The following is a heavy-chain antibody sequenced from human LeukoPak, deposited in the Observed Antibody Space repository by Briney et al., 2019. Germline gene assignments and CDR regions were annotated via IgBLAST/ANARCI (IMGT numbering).Heavy chain of an antibody. V-gene: IGHV3-7*01. CDR1: GFTFTSYW. J-gene: IGHJ4*02. CDR3: ARLNVDIVATTSYFFDY. CDR2: INQDGSDK. Sequence: PGGSLRLSCAASGFTFTSYWMIWVRQAPGKGLEWVADINQDGSDKYYVDSVKGRFTISGDNAKNSLYLQMNSLRAEDTAVYYCARLNVDIVATTSYFFDYWGQGSLVTVSS. D-gene: IGHD5-12*01.